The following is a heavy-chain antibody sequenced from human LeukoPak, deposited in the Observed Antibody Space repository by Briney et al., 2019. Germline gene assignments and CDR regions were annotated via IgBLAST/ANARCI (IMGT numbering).Heavy chain of an antibody. J-gene: IGHJ5*01. V-gene: IGHV4-4*07. D-gene: IGHD5-12*01. CDR3: TRRLAAAYDYNWFDS. CDR1: GGSISDYY. Sequence: SETLSLTCSVSGGSISDYYWTWIRQPAGKGLEWIGRINASGTTRYNPSLKSRLAMSVDTSKNQFSLKLTSVTAADTAVYFCTRRLAAAYDYNWFDSWGQGTLVTVSS. CDR2: INASGTT.